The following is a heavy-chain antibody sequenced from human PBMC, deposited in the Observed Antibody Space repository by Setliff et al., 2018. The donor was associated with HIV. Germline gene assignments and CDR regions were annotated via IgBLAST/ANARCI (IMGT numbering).Heavy chain of an antibody. D-gene: IGHD3-22*01. CDR1: GYPFSDNY. Sequence: ASVKVSCKASGYPFSDNYIHWVRQAPGQGLEWMGWINPNSGGTNYAQKFQGRVTMTRDTSISTAYMELSSLRSDDTAVYYCARCMTMTGNWFDPWGQGTLVTVSS. J-gene: IGHJ5*02. V-gene: IGHV1-2*02. CDR2: INPNSGGT. CDR3: ARCMTMTGNWFDP.